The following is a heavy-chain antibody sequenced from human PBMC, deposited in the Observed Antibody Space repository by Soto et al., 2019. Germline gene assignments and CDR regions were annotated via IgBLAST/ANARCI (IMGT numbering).Heavy chain of an antibody. CDR3: AREVVVVAATCWFDP. Sequence: SVKVSCKASGGTFSSYTISWVRQAPGQGLEWMGRIIPILGIANYAQKFQGRVTITADKSTSTAYMELSSLRSEDAAVYYCAREVVVVAATCWFDPWGQGTLVTVSS. J-gene: IGHJ5*02. CDR2: IIPILGIA. CDR1: GGTFSSYT. D-gene: IGHD2-15*01. V-gene: IGHV1-69*04.